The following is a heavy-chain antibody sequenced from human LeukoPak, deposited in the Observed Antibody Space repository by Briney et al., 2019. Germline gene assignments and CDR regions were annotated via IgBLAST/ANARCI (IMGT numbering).Heavy chain of an antibody. Sequence: PGGSLRLSCAASGFTFNNAWMNWVRLAPGKGLEWVGRIRSKTDYGITDYAAPVKGRFTVSRDDSIHTLYLQMHSLKTEDTAVYYCTTRELRYYGSGTYPVAFDIWGQGTMVTVSS. CDR2: IRSKTDYGIT. V-gene: IGHV3-15*01. CDR3: TTRELRYYGSGTYPVAFDI. J-gene: IGHJ3*02. CDR1: GFTFNNAW. D-gene: IGHD3-10*01.